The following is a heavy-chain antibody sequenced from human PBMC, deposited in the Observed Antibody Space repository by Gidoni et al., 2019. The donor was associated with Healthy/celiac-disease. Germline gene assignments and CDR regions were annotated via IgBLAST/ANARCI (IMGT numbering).Heavy chain of an antibody. CDR1: GFTFSSYG. D-gene: IGHD3-10*01. Sequence: QVQLVESGGGVVQPGRSLRLSCAASGFTFSSYGMHWVRQAPGKGREWVAVISYDGSNKYYADSVKGRFTISRDNSKNTLYLQMNSLRAEDTPVYYCAKDLGWFGELFPDYWGQGTLVTVSS. CDR3: AKDLGWFGELFPDY. V-gene: IGHV3-30*18. J-gene: IGHJ4*02. CDR2: ISYDGSNK.